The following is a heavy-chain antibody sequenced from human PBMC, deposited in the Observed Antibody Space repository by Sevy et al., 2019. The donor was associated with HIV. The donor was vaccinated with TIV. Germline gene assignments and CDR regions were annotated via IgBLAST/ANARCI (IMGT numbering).Heavy chain of an antibody. CDR2: ISDDGSNK. CDR1: GFTFSSYA. V-gene: IGHV3-30-3*01. Sequence: GGSLRLSCAASGFTFSSYAMHWVRQAPGKGLEWVAVISDDGSNKYYADSVKGRFTISRDNSKNTLYLQMNSLRAEDTAVYYCARAIAAAGISGAFDIWGQGTMVTVSS. CDR3: ARAIAAAGISGAFDI. D-gene: IGHD6-13*01. J-gene: IGHJ3*02.